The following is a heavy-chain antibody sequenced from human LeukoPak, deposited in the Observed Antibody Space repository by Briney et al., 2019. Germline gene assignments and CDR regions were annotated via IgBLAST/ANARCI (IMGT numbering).Heavy chain of an antibody. CDR2: IYYSGST. J-gene: IGHJ4*02. V-gene: IGHV4-59*01. CDR3: AREPGETDEGFEY. Sequence: PSETLSLTCAVYGGSFSGYYCNWIRQPPGKGLEWIGHIYYSGSTDYNPSLKSRVTISADTSKNQFSLKMTSVTAADTAVYYCAREPGETDEGFEYWGQGTLVTVSA. D-gene: IGHD1-14*01. CDR1: GGSFSGYY.